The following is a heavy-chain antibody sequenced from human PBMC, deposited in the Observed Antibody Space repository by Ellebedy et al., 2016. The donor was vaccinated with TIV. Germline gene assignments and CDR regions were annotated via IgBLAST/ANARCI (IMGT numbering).Heavy chain of an antibody. CDR1: GGSISSSTYY. J-gene: IGHJ5*02. CDR3: ARHSGYISNFFDP. D-gene: IGHD6-13*01. Sequence: MPSETLSLTCTVSGGSISSSTYYWGWIRQPPGKGLEWIGSIYYSGRTYYNPSLKSRVTISVDTSKNQFSLNLSSVIAADTAVYYCARHSGYISNFFDPWGQGTLVTVSS. CDR2: IYYSGRT. V-gene: IGHV4-39*01.